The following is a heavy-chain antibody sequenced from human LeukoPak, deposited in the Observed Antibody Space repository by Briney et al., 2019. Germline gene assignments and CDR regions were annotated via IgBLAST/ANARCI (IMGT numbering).Heavy chain of an antibody. CDR1: GYTFTSYY. CDR3: ARDPYDILTGFPKGVDY. D-gene: IGHD3-9*01. V-gene: IGHV1-46*01. Sequence: ALVKVSCKASGYTFTSYYMHWVRQAPGQGLEWMGIINPSGGSTSYAQKFQGRVTMTRDTSTSTVYMELSSLRSEDTAVYYCARDPYDILTGFPKGVDYWGQGTLVTVSS. J-gene: IGHJ4*02. CDR2: INPSGGST.